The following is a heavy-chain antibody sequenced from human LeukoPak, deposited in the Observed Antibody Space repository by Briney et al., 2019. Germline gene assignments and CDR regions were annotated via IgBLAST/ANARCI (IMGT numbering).Heavy chain of an antibody. CDR1: GFTFSTHW. D-gene: IGHD3-10*01. CDR2: IKQDGSEK. CDR3: AREKHYYGSVVEY. Sequence: GGSLRLSCAASGFTFSTHWMSWVRQAPGKGLEWVANIKQDGSEKYYVDSVKGRFTISRDNAKNSLYLQMNSLRVEDTAVYYCAREKHYYGSVVEYWGQGNLVTVSS. J-gene: IGHJ4*02. V-gene: IGHV3-7*01.